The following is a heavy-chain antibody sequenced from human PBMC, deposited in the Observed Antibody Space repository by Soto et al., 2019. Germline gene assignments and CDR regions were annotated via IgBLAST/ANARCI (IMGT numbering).Heavy chain of an antibody. V-gene: IGHV4-59*08. CDR3: ARHISNFRYYYYAMDV. CDR2: IYYSGST. J-gene: IGHJ6*02. D-gene: IGHD4-4*01. CDR1: GGSISSYY. Sequence: PSETLSLTCTVSGGSISSYYWSWIRQPPGKGLEWIGYIYYSGSTNYNPSLKSRVTITVDKSTSTAYLQWNTLKASDTAMYYCARHISNFRYYYYAMDVWGQGTTVTVSS.